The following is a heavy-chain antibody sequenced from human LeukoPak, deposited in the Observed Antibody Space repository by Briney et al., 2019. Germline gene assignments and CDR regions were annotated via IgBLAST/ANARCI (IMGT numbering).Heavy chain of an antibody. J-gene: IGHJ3*02. V-gene: IGHV1-2*02. Sequence: PGASVKVSCKASGYTFTGYYMHWVRQAPGQGLEWMGWINPNSGGTNYAQKFQGRVTMTRDTSISTAYMELSRLRSEDTAVYYCAREMATTTRDAFDIWGQGTMVTVSS. CDR2: INPNSGGT. D-gene: IGHD5-24*01. CDR3: AREMATTTRDAFDI. CDR1: GYTFTGYY.